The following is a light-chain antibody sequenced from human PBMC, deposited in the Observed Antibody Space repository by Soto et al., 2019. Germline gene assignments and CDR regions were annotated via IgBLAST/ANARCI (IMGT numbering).Light chain of an antibody. CDR1: QSVSSY. CDR3: QQYGSSPHT. V-gene: IGKV3-20*01. CDR2: DAS. J-gene: IGKJ1*01. Sequence: KMSPATLSVSQGERATLSCRASQSVSSYLAWYQQKPGQAPRLLIYDASTRATGIPDRFSGSGSGTDFTLTISRLEPEDFAVYSCQQYGSSPHTFGQGTKVDI.